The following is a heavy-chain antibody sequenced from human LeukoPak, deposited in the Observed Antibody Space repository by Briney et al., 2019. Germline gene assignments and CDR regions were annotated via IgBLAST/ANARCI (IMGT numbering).Heavy chain of an antibody. CDR2: IYPGDSDA. J-gene: IGHJ1*01. Sequence: GESLKISCKAFGYSPTTCLIGWVRQMPGKGLEWMGIIYPGDSDARYSPSFRGHVTISADKSISTAYLQWSSLEASDSAMYYCARSATPAAFICFQHWGQGTLVTVSS. V-gene: IGHV5-51*01. CDR1: GYSPTTCL. D-gene: IGHD3-16*02. CDR3: ARSATPAAFICFQH.